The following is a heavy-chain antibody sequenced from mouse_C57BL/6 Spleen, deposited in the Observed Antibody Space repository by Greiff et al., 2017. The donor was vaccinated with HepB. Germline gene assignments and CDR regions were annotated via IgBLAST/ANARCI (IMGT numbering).Heavy chain of an antibody. CDR1: GYAFSSSW. V-gene: IGHV1-82*01. D-gene: IGHD2-3*01. Sequence: QVQLKESGPELVKPGASVKISCKASGYAFSSSWMNWVKQRPGKGLEWIGRIYPGDGDTNYNGKFKGKATLTADKSSSTAYMQLSSLTSEDAAVYFCASSGDGYYYYAMDYWGQGTSVTVSS. CDR3: ASSGDGYYYYAMDY. J-gene: IGHJ4*01. CDR2: IYPGDGDT.